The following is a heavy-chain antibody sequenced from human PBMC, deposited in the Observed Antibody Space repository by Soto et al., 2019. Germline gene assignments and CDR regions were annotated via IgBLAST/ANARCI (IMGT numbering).Heavy chain of an antibody. J-gene: IGHJ4*02. CDR3: AYGDSRGPFDS. V-gene: IGHV4-59*01. CDR2: IYNSGSN. CDR1: CGSIISYY. D-gene: IGHD4-17*01. Sequence: PSETLSVTSTVSCGSIISYYWIWILQPPGKGLEWIVYIYNSGSNNYNPSLKSRVTISVETSKNQFSLKLSSVTAADTAVYYCAYGDSRGPFDSWGQGTLVTVSS.